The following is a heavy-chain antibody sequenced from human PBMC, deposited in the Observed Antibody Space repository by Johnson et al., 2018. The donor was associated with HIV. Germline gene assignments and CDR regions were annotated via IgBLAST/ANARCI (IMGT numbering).Heavy chain of an antibody. D-gene: IGHD4-17*01. J-gene: IGHJ3*02. CDR2: IGAAGDT. V-gene: IGHV3-13*01. CDR1: GFTFSNYD. CDR3: ARERYDYGDQQAEAFDI. Sequence: VQLVESGGGVVQPGRSLRLSCAASGFTFSNYDMHWVRQATGKGLEWVSVIGAAGDTYYPGSVKGRFTISRDNAKNSLYLQMNSLRAEDTALYYCARERYDYGDQQAEAFDIWGQGTMVTVSS.